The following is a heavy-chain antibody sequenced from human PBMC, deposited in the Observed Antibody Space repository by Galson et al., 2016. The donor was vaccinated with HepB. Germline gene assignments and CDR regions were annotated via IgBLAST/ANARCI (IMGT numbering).Heavy chain of an antibody. V-gene: IGHV4-31*03. J-gene: IGHJ6*02. CDR3: ARGPLIRTYSYYGMDV. CDR1: GGSISSGGYY. Sequence: TLSLTCTVSGGSISSGGYYWSWIRQHPGKGLEWIGCIYFTGSTYYNPSLKSRVSISVDTSNNQFSLKLKSVTAADTAVYYCARGPLIRTYSYYGMDVWGQGTTVTVSS. CDR2: IYFTGST. D-gene: IGHD2-8*01.